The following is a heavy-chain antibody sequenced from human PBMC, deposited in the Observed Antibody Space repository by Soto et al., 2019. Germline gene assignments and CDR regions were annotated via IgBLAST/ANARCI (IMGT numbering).Heavy chain of an antibody. CDR2: VTQDGSER. J-gene: IGHJ6*02. V-gene: IGHV3-7*05. Sequence: EVQLVESGGGLVQPGGSLRLSCAASGFSFSDYWMSWVRQAPGKGLEWVANVTQDGSERYYVDSVKGRFTISRDNAKNSMYLQMNSLRAEDTAVYYCEREREVVPATVFYYYALDVWGQGTTVTVSS. D-gene: IGHD2-15*01. CDR3: EREREVVPATVFYYYALDV. CDR1: GFSFSDYW.